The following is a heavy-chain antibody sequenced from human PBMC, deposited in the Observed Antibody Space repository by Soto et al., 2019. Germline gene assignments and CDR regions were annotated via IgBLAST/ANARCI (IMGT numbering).Heavy chain of an antibody. CDR1: GYTFTGYA. D-gene: IGHD6-19*01. J-gene: IGHJ4*02. CDR2: INAGNGNT. CDR3: ARAVAVAADLDY. V-gene: IGHV1-3*01. Sequence: ASVKFSCKASGYTFTGYAMHWVRQAPGQMLECMVWINAGNGNTKYXXKFQGRVXXTRDTSASTAXMELSXLRSEDTAVYYCARAVAVAADLDYWAQGTLVTVSS.